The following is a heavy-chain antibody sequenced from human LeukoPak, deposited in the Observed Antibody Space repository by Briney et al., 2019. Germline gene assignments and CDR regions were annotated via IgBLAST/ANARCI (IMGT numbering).Heavy chain of an antibody. V-gene: IGHV4-59*01. D-gene: IGHD3-9*01. CDR2: IYYSGST. CDR3: ARRGKLRYFDWLSAHFDY. Sequence: TTSETLSLTCSVSGGSISTYYWTWIRQPPGKGLEWIGYIYYSGSTNYNPSLKSRVTISVDTSKNQFSLKLSSVTAADTAVYYCARRGKLRYFDWLSAHFDYWGQGTLVTVSS. CDR1: GGSISTYY. J-gene: IGHJ4*02.